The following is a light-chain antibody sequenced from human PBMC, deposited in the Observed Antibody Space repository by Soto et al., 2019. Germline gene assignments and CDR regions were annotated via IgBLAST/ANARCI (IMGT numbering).Light chain of an antibody. CDR1: ISDIGGYNF. V-gene: IGLV2-14*01. CDR2: DVN. J-gene: IGLJ2*01. CDR3: ASYTRTNTLV. Sequence: QSALTQPAPVSGSPGQSITISCTGTISDIGGYNFISWYQHHPGKAPKLVIYDVNNRPSGISYRFSGSKSGNTASLTISGIQAEDEADYYCASYTRTNTLVFGGGTKVTVL.